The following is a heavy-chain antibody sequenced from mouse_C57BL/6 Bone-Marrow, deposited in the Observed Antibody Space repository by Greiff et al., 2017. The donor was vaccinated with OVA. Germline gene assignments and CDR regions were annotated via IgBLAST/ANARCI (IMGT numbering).Heavy chain of an antibody. J-gene: IGHJ4*01. CDR1: GFTFSDYY. D-gene: IGHD2-12*01. Sequence: EVMLVESGGGLVQPGGSLKLSCAASGFTFSDYYMYWVRQTPEKRLEWVAYISNGGGSTYYPDTVKGRFTISRDNAKNTLYLQMSRLKSEDTAMYYCARPLRPGYYYAMDYWGQGTSVTVSS. V-gene: IGHV5-12*01. CDR2: ISNGGGST. CDR3: ARPLRPGYYYAMDY.